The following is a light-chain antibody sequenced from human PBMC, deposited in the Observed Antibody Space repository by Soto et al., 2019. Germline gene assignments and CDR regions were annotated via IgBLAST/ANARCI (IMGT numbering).Light chain of an antibody. CDR3: QQLFDSPIT. V-gene: IGKV1-39*01. CDR1: QSISSY. CDR2: AAY. Sequence: DIQMTQSPSSLSASVGDRVTITCRASQSISSYLNWYQQKPGKAPKLLINAAYSLQSGVQSRFSGSGSGTEFSLTITSLQPEDFATYYCQQLFDSPITFGQGTRLEIK. J-gene: IGKJ5*01.